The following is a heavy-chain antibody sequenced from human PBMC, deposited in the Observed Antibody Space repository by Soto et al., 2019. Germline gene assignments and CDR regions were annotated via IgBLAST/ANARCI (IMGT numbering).Heavy chain of an antibody. Sequence: EVQLVESGGGLVKPGGSLRLSCVASGFTFSNAWMNWVRQAPGKGLEWVGRIKSKSDGGATDFAAPVKGRFTISRDDSKNTLYLQMNSLKTEDTAVYYCTTLTMIVVHGDYWGQGTLVTVSS. CDR2: IKSKSDGGAT. J-gene: IGHJ4*02. CDR1: GFTFSNAW. V-gene: IGHV3-15*07. CDR3: TTLTMIVVHGDY. D-gene: IGHD3-22*01.